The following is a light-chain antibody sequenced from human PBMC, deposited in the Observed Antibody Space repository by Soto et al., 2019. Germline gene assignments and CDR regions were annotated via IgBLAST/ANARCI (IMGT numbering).Light chain of an antibody. J-gene: IGLJ1*01. CDR3: SSSAGSNTWI. Sequence: QSALTQPPSASGSPGQSVTISCTGTSSDVGGYNYVSWYQQHPGKAPKLMIYEVSKRPSGVPDRLSGSKSDNTASLTVSGLQAEDEADYYCSSSAGSNTWIFVTGTKLTVL. V-gene: IGLV2-8*01. CDR1: SSDVGGYNY. CDR2: EVS.